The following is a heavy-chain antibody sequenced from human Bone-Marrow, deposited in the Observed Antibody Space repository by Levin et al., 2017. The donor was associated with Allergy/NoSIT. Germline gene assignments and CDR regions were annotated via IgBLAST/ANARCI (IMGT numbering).Heavy chain of an antibody. D-gene: IGHD1-26*01. Sequence: PGGSLRLSCAVSGLTFTNTWMSWVRQAPGKGLEWVGRIKSKRDGGTTDYAAPVKGRFSISTDESKNTLYLRLNSLKTEDTAVYYCATEGAVSLDYWGQGTLVTVSS. V-gene: IGHV3-15*01. CDR1: GLTFTNTW. J-gene: IGHJ4*02. CDR3: ATEGAVSLDY. CDR2: IKSKRDGGTT.